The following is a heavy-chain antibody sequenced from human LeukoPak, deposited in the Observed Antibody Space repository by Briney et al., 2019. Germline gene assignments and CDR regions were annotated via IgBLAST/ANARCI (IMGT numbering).Heavy chain of an antibody. J-gene: IGHJ6*03. V-gene: IGHV3-23*01. Sequence: PGGSLRLSCAASGFTFSSYAMSWVRQAPGKGLEWVSAISGSGGSTYYADSVKGRFTISRDNSKNTLYLQMNSLRPEDTAVYYCAKGGGYVTYYYMDVWGKGTTVTVSS. CDR1: GFTFSSYA. CDR2: ISGSGGST. D-gene: IGHD5-12*01. CDR3: AKGGGYVTYYYMDV.